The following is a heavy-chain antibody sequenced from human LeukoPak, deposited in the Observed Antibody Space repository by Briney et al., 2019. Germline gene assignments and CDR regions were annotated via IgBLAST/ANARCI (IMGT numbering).Heavy chain of an antibody. Sequence: GGSLRLSCAAPAFTFRSYAMSWVRQAGGKGLEWVSAISGSGGSTYYADSVKGRFTISRDNSKNTLYLQVSRLRAEDTAVYYCAKPKDNSLYCFDYWGQGTLVTVSS. CDR1: AFTFRSYA. CDR3: AKPKDNSLYCFDY. J-gene: IGHJ4*02. V-gene: IGHV3-23*01. CDR2: ISGSGGST. D-gene: IGHD1-20*01.